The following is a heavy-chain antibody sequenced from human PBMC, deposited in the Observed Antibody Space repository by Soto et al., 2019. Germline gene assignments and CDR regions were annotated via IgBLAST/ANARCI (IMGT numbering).Heavy chain of an antibody. J-gene: IGHJ6*02. Sequence: QVQLVQSGAEVKKPGASVKVSCKASGYTFTSYGISWVRQAPGQGLEWMGWISAYNGNTNYAQKLQGRVTMTTDPSKSPAYRALRSLRFDDTAVYYCARDRVYSSSPYGMDVWGQGTTVTVSS. CDR3: ARDRVYSSSPYGMDV. D-gene: IGHD6-6*01. V-gene: IGHV1-18*01. CDR2: ISAYNGNT. CDR1: GYTFTSYG.